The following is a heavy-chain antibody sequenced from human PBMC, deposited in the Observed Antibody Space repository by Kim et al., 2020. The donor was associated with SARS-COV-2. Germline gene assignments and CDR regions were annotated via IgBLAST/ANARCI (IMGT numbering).Heavy chain of an antibody. J-gene: IGHJ4*02. D-gene: IGHD6-6*01. Sequence: QKVQGRVTITAEESTSTAYMELSSLRSEDTAVYYCARGGVEYSSSPGFDYWGQGTLVTVSS. V-gene: IGHV1-69*01. CDR3: ARGGVEYSSSPGFDY.